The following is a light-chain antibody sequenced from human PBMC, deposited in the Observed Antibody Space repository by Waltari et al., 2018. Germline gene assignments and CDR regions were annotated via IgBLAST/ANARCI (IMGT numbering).Light chain of an antibody. Sequence: EIVLTQSPATLSLSPGERATLSCRASQSVSSYLAWYQQKPDQAPRLLIYDASNRATGIPARFSGSGSGTDFTLTISSLEPEDFAVYYCQNYNSAPFTFGPGTRVDIK. CDR3: QNYNSAPFT. J-gene: IGKJ3*01. CDR2: DAS. CDR1: QSVSSY. V-gene: IGKV3-11*01.